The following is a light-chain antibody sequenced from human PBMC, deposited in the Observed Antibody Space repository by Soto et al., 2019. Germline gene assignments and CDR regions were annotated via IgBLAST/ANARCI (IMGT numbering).Light chain of an antibody. V-gene: IGKV1-39*01. CDR2: AAS. J-gene: IGKJ1*01. Sequence: DIQMTQSPSSLSASVGGRVTIPCRASQTIANYLTCYQQKLGRAPNLLVYAASSVQSGVPSRFSGSGSGTEITLTISSLQPEDFATSYCQETYSTPRTFGQGTKVEIK. CDR1: QTIANY. CDR3: QETYSTPRT.